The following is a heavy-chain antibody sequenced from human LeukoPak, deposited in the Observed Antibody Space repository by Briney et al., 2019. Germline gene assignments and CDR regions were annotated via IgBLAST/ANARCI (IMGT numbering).Heavy chain of an antibody. V-gene: IGHV4-39*01. Sequence: SETLSLTCTVSGGSISSSSYYWGWIRQPPGKGLEWIGSIYYSGSTYYNPSLKSRVTISVDTSKNQFSLKLSSVTAADTAVYYCARLLLGNVPVDYWGQGTLVTVSS. CDR1: GGSISSSSYY. D-gene: IGHD2-15*01. J-gene: IGHJ4*02. CDR2: IYYSGST. CDR3: ARLLLGNVPVDY.